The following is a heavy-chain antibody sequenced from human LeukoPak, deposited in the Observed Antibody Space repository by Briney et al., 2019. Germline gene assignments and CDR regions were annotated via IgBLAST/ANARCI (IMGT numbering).Heavy chain of an antibody. CDR1: GFTFSSYA. CDR3: AKGIVGSTRKINFFDY. J-gene: IGHJ4*02. Sequence: GGSLRLSCAASGFTFSSYAMSWVRQAPGKGLEWVSAISGSGGSTYYADSVKGRFTISRDNSKNTLYLQMNSLRAEDTAVYYCAKGIVGSTRKINFFDYWGQGTLVTVSS. V-gene: IGHV3-23*01. CDR2: ISGSGGST. D-gene: IGHD1-26*01.